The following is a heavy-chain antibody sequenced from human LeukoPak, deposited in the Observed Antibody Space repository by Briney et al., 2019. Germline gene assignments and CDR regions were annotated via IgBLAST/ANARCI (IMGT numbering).Heavy chain of an antibody. CDR3: ARGPSAADCTNCVCFTGNDY. Sequence: PGGSLRLSCTASGFTFSSYWMHWVRQAPGKGLVWVSRINTDGSSTSYADSVKGRFTISRDNAKNTLYLQMNSLRAEDTAVYYCARGPSAADCTNCVCFTGNDYWGQGTLVTVSS. J-gene: IGHJ4*02. CDR1: GFTFSSYW. D-gene: IGHD2-8*01. V-gene: IGHV3-74*01. CDR2: INTDGSST.